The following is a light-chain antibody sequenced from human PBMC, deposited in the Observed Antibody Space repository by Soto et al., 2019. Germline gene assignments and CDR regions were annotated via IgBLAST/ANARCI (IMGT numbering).Light chain of an antibody. Sequence: EIVLTQSPATLSLSPGERAPLSCRASQSVYSNLAWYQEKPGQAPRLLIYGASTRATGIAARFSGSGSGTEFTLTISSLQSEDFAVYYCHQYGSSPGTFGQGTKVDIK. CDR1: QSVYSN. J-gene: IGKJ1*01. CDR3: HQYGSSPGT. CDR2: GAS. V-gene: IGKV3-15*01.